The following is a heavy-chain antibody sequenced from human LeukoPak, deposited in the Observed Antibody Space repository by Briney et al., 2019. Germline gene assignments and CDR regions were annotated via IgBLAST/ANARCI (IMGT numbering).Heavy chain of an antibody. CDR3: ASLYYDFWSGYPKTDFDY. CDR1: GGSISSSSYY. D-gene: IGHD3-3*01. CDR2: IYYSGST. Sequence: SETLSLTCTVSGGSISSSSYYWGWIRQPPGKGLEWIGSIYYSGSTYYNPSLKSRVTISVDTSKNQFSLKLSSVTAADTAVYYCASLYYDFWSGYPKTDFDYWGQGTLVTVSS. V-gene: IGHV4-39*01. J-gene: IGHJ4*02.